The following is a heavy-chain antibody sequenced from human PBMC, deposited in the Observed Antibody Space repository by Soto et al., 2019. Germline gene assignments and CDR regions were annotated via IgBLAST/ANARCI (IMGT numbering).Heavy chain of an antibody. V-gene: IGHV2-5*02. J-gene: IGHJ4*02. Sequence: QITVKESSPTLVKPTQTLTLTCTFSGFSLSNIGAGVGWIRQPPGKALEWLALIYWGDDKRYNSSLKTRLTITKDTSKTQVVLTVANMDPADTGTYYCAYSAYANGWQIIEYWGQGTLVTVSS. CDR2: IYWGDDK. CDR1: GFSLSNIGAG. CDR3: AYSAYANGWQIIEY. D-gene: IGHD2-2*01.